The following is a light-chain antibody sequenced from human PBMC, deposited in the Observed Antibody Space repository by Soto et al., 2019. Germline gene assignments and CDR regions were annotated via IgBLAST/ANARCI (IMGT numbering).Light chain of an antibody. Sequence: QSVLTQAASVSGSPGQSITISCTGTSXDVGGYNSVSWYQQHPGKAPKLMIYEVSNRPSGVSSRFSGSKSANTASLTISGLQAEDEADYYCSSYTGTSALLFGGGTKVTVL. CDR1: SXDVGGYNS. CDR2: EVS. J-gene: IGLJ3*02. V-gene: IGLV2-14*01. CDR3: SSYTGTSALL.